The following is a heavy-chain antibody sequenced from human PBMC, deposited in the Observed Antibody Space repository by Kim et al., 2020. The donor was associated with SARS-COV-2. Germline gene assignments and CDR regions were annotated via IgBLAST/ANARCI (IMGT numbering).Heavy chain of an antibody. D-gene: IGHD2-8*01. Sequence: GESLKISCSGNTFTSYWIGWVRQIPGKGLEWMGIIFPDHSHTKYSPSFPGQVTISADRSINTAYLQWNSLKASDTAMYYCLAARNGNFWCFDPWGLGTLV. V-gene: IGHV5-51*01. CDR2: IFPDHSHT. CDR3: LAARNGNFWCFDP. J-gene: IGHJ5*02. CDR1: GNTFTSYW.